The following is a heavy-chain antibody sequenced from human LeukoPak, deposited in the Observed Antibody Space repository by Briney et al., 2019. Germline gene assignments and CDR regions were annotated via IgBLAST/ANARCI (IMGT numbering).Heavy chain of an antibody. CDR1: GGSISSGGYY. D-gene: IGHD4-17*01. V-gene: IGHV4-31*03. CDR3: ARESTVTNIFDY. J-gene: IGHJ4*02. Sequence: SETLSLTCTVSGGSISSGGYYWSWVRQHPGKGLEWIGYIYYSGSTYYNPSLKSRVTISVDTSKNQFSLKLSSVTAADTAVYYCARESTVTNIFDYWGQGTLVTVSS. CDR2: IYYSGST.